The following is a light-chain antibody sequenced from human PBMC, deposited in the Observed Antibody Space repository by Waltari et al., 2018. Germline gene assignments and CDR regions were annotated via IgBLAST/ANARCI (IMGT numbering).Light chain of an antibody. CDR2: EVS. CDR3: SSKGGSNNLV. J-gene: IGLJ3*02. Sequence: QSALTQPPSASGSPGQSVTISSTGTSSDVGSYTSVSWFQQHPGKAPKLIIYEVSKRPSGVPDRFSGSKSGNTASLTVSGLQAEDEADYYCSSKGGSNNLVFGGGTKLTVL. V-gene: IGLV2-8*01. CDR1: SSDVGSYTS.